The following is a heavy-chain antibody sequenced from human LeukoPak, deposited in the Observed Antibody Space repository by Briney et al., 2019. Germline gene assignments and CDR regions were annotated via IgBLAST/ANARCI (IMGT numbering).Heavy chain of an antibody. D-gene: IGHD6-19*01. Sequence: GGSLRLSCAASGFTFSSYAMHWVRQAPGKGLEWVAVISYDGSNKYYADSVKGRFTISRDNSKNTLYLQMNSLRAEDTAVYYCARVLGRTVAGPGAFDIWGQGTMVTVSS. CDR3: ARVLGRTVAGPGAFDI. CDR2: ISYDGSNK. J-gene: IGHJ3*02. CDR1: GFTFSSYA. V-gene: IGHV3-30-3*01.